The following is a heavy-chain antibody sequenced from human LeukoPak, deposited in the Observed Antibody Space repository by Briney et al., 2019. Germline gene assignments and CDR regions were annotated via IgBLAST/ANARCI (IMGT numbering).Heavy chain of an antibody. CDR2: ISSSSTI. D-gene: IGHD4-23*01. V-gene: IGHV3-48*03. CDR3: ARASALVTDY. J-gene: IGHJ4*02. Sequence: GGSLRLSCAASGFTFSSYEMNWVRQAPGKGLEWVSYISSSSTIYYADSVKGRFTISRDNAKNSLYLQMNSLRAEDTAVYYCARASALVTDYWGQGTLVTVSS. CDR1: GFTFSSYE.